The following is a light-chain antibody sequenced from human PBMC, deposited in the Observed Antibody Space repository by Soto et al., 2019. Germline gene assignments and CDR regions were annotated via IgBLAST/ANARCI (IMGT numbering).Light chain of an antibody. CDR3: SSYTVSATLGYV. J-gene: IGLJ1*01. CDR1: SSDVGGYNY. CDR2: DVS. V-gene: IGLV2-14*01. Sequence: QSVLAQPASVSGSPGQSITISCTGTSSDVGGYNYVSWYQQHPGKAPKLLIYDVSNRPSGASNRFSGSKSGNTASLTISGLQAEDEADYYGSSYTVSATLGYVFRTGTKVPVL.